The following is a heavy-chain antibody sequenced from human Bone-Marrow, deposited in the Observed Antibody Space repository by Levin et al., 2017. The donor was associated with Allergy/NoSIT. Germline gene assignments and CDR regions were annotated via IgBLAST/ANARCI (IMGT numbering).Heavy chain of an antibody. CDR2: IYYSGST. V-gene: IGHV4-39*01. CDR1: GGSISSSSYY. J-gene: IGHJ5*02. D-gene: IGHD1-26*01. CDR3: ASRAPVGGFDP. Sequence: PGGSLRLSCTVSGGSISSSSYYWGWIRQPPGKGLEWIGSIYYSGSTYYNPSLKSRVTISVDTSKNQFSLKLSSVTAADTAVYYCASRAPVGGFDPWGQGTLVTVSS.